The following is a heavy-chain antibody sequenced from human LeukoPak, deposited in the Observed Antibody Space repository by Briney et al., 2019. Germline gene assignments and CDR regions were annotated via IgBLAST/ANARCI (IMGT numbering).Heavy chain of an antibody. Sequence: GGALRLSCASSGFRVNRRGMSWVRDTPGKGLEWVSAICPGGGTIYYAESVKGQFTVSRDDAKNSLYLQMNNLRAEDTAVYDCARIDGPTVYIYYMDLWGKGTTVTVAS. CDR1: GFRVNRRG. V-gene: IGHV3-48*04. J-gene: IGHJ6*03. CDR2: ICPGGGTI. D-gene: IGHD3-16*01. CDR3: ARIDGPTVYIYYMDL.